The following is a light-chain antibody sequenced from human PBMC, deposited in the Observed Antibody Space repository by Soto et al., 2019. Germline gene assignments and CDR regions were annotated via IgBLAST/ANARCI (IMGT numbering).Light chain of an antibody. CDR1: SSDVGTRNF. J-gene: IGLJ1*01. CDR2: QVT. CDR3: SSYTDSTNYV. Sequence: QSALTQPASVSGSPGQSITISCTGTSSDVGTRNFVSWYQQHPGKAPKLMIYQVTNRPSGVSNRFSGSKSGNTASLTISGLQAEDEADYNCSSYTDSTNYVFGTGTKVTVL. V-gene: IGLV2-14*01.